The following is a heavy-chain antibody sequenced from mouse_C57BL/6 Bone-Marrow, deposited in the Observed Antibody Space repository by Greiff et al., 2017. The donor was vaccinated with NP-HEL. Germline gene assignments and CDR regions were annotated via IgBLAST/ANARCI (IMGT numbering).Heavy chain of an antibody. Sequence: VQLQQSGAELVRPGASVKLSCTASGFNITDDYMHWVKQRPEQGLEWIGWIDPENGDTEYASKFQGKATITADTSSNTAYLQLSSLTSEDTAVYYCTRGGLLRFFPLFDYWGQGTTLTVSS. J-gene: IGHJ2*01. D-gene: IGHD1-1*01. CDR2: IDPENGDT. CDR1: GFNITDDY. CDR3: TRGGLLRFFPLFDY. V-gene: IGHV14-4*01.